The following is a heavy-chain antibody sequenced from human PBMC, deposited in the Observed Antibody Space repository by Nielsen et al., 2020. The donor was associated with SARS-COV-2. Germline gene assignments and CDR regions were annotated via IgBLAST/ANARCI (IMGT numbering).Heavy chain of an antibody. CDR2: ISYDGSNK. J-gene: IGHJ4*02. CDR3: ARGGRYFDWLLSVY. CDR1: GFTFSSYG. Sequence: GESLKISCAASGFTFSSYGMHWVRQAPGKGLEWVAVISYDGSNKYYADSVKGRFTISRDNSKNTLYLQMNSLRAEDTAVYYCARGGRYFDWLLSVYWGQGTLVTVSS. V-gene: IGHV3-30*19. D-gene: IGHD3-9*01.